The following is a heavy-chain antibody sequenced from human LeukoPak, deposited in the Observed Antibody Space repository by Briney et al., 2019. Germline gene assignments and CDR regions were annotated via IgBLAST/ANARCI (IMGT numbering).Heavy chain of an antibody. Sequence: ASVKVSCKASGGTFSSYAISWVRQAPGQGLEWMAWISPYNGNTNYAQKLQGRVTLTTDTSTSTAYMELRSLRSDDTAVYYCARDIAYCGGDCYSGIHNWSDPWGQGTLVTVSS. CDR1: GGTFSSYA. J-gene: IGHJ5*02. CDR3: ARDIAYCGGDCYSGIHNWSDP. D-gene: IGHD2-21*02. CDR2: ISPYNGNT. V-gene: IGHV1-18*01.